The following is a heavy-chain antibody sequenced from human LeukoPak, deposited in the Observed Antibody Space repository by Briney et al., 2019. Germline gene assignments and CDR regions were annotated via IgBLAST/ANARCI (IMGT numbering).Heavy chain of an antibody. Sequence: PSETLSLTCTVSGGSISSYYWSWIRQPAGKGLEWIGRIYNSGSTNYNPSVKSRVTMSVDTSKNQFSLKLSSVTAADTAVYYCARDSPDYNWFDPWGQGTLVTVSS. V-gene: IGHV4-4*07. J-gene: IGHJ5*02. D-gene: IGHD4/OR15-4a*01. CDR1: GGSISSYY. CDR2: IYNSGST. CDR3: ARDSPDYNWFDP.